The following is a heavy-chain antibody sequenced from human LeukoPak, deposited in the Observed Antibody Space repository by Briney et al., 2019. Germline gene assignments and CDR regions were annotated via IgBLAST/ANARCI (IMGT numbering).Heavy chain of an antibody. D-gene: IGHD3-16*02. J-gene: IGHJ3*02. CDR1: GFTFIMSA. CDR3: ASGKKDLRLGELSLNQSGDAFDI. CDR2: IVVGSGNT. Sequence: SVKVSCKATGFTFIMSAVQWVRQARGQRLEWIGWIVVGSGNTNYAQKFQERVTITRDMSTSTAYMELGSLRSEDTAVYYCASGKKDLRLGELSLNQSGDAFDIWGQGTMVTVSS. V-gene: IGHV1-58*01.